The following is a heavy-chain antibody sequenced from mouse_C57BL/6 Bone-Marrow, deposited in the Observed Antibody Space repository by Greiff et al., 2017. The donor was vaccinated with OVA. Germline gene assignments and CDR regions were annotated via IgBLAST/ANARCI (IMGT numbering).Heavy chain of an antibody. Sequence: VHVKQSGPELVKPGASVKMSCKASGYTFTDYNMHWVKQSHGKSLEWIGYINPNNGGTSYNQKFKGKATLTVNMSSSTAYMELRSLTSEDSAVYYCARHYSNLSYAMDYWGQGTSVTVSS. CDR2: INPNNGGT. D-gene: IGHD2-5*01. CDR3: ARHYSNLSYAMDY. CDR1: GYTFTDYN. V-gene: IGHV1-22*01. J-gene: IGHJ4*01.